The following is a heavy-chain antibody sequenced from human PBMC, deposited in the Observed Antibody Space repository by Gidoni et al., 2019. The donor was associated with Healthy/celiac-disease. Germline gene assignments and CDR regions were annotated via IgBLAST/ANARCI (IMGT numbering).Heavy chain of an antibody. J-gene: IGHJ6*02. D-gene: IGHD3-22*01. CDR1: GFPFDDSA. CDR2: ISWNSGSI. V-gene: IGHV3-9*01. CDR3: ARGYDSSGYSQVYDYGMDV. Sequence: EVQLVESGGGLVQPGRSLRLSCAASGFPFDDSALHWVRQAPGKGLEGVSGISWNSGSIGYADSVKGRFTISRDNAKNSLYLQMNSLRAEDTALYYCARGYDSSGYSQVYDYGMDVWGQGTTVTVSS.